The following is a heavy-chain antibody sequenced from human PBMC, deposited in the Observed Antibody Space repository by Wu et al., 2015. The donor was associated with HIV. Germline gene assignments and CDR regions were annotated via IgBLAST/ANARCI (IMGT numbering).Heavy chain of an antibody. CDR1: GYTFTGYY. CDR3: ARDDWRAWYYGSGSWPGGMDV. D-gene: IGHD3-10*01. CDR2: IIPIFGTA. Sequence: QVQLVQSGAEVKKPGASMKVSCQASGYTFTGYYMHWVRQAPGQGLEWMGGIIPIFGTANYAQKFQGRVTITADESTSTAYMELSSLRSEDTAVYYCARDDWRAWYYGSGSWPGGMDVVGPRDHGHRLL. J-gene: IGHJ6*02. V-gene: IGHV1-69*01.